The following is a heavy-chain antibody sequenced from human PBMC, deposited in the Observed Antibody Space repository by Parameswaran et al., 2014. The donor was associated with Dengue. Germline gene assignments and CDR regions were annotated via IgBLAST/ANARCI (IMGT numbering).Heavy chain of an antibody. CDR3: ARDWRYYYDSTEHGMDV. J-gene: IGHJ6*02. V-gene: IGHV3-33*01. CDR2: IWYDGSNK. Sequence: MPGVRQAPGKGLEWVAVIWYDGSNKYYADSVKGRFTISRDNSKNTLYLQMNSLRAEDTAVYYCARDWRYYYDSTEHGMDVWGQGTTVTVSS. D-gene: IGHD3-22*01.